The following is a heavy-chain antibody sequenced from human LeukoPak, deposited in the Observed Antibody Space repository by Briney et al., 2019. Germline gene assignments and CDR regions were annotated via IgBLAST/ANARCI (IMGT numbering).Heavy chain of an antibody. CDR3: ARDEKGGHSGSYTAEYFQH. D-gene: IGHD1-26*01. CDR1: GGSISSYY. Sequence: PSETLSLTCTVSGGSISSYYWRWIRQPAGKGLEWIGRIYTSGSTNYNPSLKSRVTMSLDTSKNQFSLKLSSFTAADTAVYYCARDEKGGHSGSYTAEYFQHWGQGTLVTVSS. J-gene: IGHJ1*01. CDR2: IYTSGST. V-gene: IGHV4-4*07.